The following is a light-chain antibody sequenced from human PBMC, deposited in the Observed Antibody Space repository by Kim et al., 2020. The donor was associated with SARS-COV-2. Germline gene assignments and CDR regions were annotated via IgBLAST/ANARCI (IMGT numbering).Light chain of an antibody. V-gene: IGKV1-16*02. Sequence: DIQMTQSPSSLSASVGDRVTITCRASQGIRNYLAWFQQKPGKAPKSLIYAASTLHSGVPSKFSGSGSGTDFTLTISSLQPEDSATYYCQQYKTYPYTFGQGTKREI. CDR3: QQYKTYPYT. J-gene: IGKJ2*01. CDR1: QGIRNY. CDR2: AAS.